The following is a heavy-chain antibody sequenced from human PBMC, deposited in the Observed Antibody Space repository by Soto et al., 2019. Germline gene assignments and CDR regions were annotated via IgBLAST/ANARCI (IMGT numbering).Heavy chain of an antibody. CDR3: ANQWAPLWFGYFDF. V-gene: IGHV4-39*01. J-gene: IGHJ4*02. CDR1: GASITSNSYY. CDR2: VYYSGTT. Sequence: QLQLRESGPGLVKPSETLSLTCSVSGASITSNSYYWGWIRQPPGKRLEWIGSVYYSGTTYFNPSLQRRATLPVDTSKNEFSLHLSSVPAAATAVYYCANQWAPLWFGYFDFWGQGTLVTVSS. D-gene: IGHD3-10*01.